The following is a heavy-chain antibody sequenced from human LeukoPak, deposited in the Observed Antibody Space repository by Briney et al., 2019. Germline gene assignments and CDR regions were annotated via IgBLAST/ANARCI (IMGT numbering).Heavy chain of an antibody. CDR2: ISHDGTKK. CDR1: GFIFSQYG. J-gene: IGHJ4*02. V-gene: IGHV3-30*03. D-gene: IGHD3-10*01. Sequence: TGGSLRLSCAASGFIFSQYGMHWVCQAPGKGLEWVALISHDGTKKYYVDSVKGRFIISRDNSEDTLFLQMNSLRPEDTAMYFCTRDLGDSYSSGSYSPFHHWGQGTLVTVSS. CDR3: TRDLGDSYSSGSYSPFHH.